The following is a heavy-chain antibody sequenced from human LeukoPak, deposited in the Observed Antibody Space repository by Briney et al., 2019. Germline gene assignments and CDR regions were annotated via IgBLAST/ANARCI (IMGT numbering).Heavy chain of an antibody. CDR1: GGTFSSYA. CDR3: ARALLGYSSSWYLYYFDY. Sequence: SVKVSCKASGGTFSSYAISWVRQAPGQGLEWMGGIIPIFGTANYAQKFQGRVTITADESTSTAYMELSSLRSEDTAVYYCARALLGYSSSWYLYYFDYWGQGTLVTVSS. CDR2: IIPIFGTA. V-gene: IGHV1-69*13. D-gene: IGHD6-13*01. J-gene: IGHJ4*02.